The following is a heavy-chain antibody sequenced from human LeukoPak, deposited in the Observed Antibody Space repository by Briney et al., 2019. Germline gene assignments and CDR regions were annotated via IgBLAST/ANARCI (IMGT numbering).Heavy chain of an antibody. CDR2: NNPNNGGT. J-gene: IGHJ4*02. D-gene: IGHD6-6*01. V-gene: IGHV1-2*02. CDR3: ARDPPSGIAGRPIFHY. Sequence: GASVKVSCKASGYTLTDNYMHWVRQAPGQGLEWMGWNNPNNGGTSYAQKFQGRVTMTWDTSISTAYMELSRLTSDDTAVYYCARDPPSGIAGRPIFHYWGQGTLVTVSS. CDR1: GYTLTDNY.